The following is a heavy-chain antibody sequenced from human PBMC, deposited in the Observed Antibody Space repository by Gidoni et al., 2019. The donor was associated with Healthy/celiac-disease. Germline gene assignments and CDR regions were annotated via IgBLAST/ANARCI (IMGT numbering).Heavy chain of an antibody. CDR3: ARNRRGWYADWYFDL. CDR1: GFTVSSNY. D-gene: IGHD6-19*01. Sequence: EVQLVESGGGLVQPGGSLRLSCSASGFTVSSNYMSWVRQAPGKGLEWVSVIYSGGSTYYADSVKGRFTISRDNSKNTLYLQMNSLRAEDTAVYYCARNRRGWYADWYFDLWGRGTLVTVSS. V-gene: IGHV3-66*02. CDR2: IYSGGST. J-gene: IGHJ2*01.